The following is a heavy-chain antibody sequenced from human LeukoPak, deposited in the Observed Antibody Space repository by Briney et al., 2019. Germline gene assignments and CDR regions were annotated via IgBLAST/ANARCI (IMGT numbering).Heavy chain of an antibody. Sequence: ASVKVSCKASGYTFTSYGISWVRQAPGQGLEWMGWISAYNGNTNYAQKFQGRVTITADESTSTAYMELSSLRSEDTAVYYCARGSSWYGYYYYMDVWGKGTTVTISS. V-gene: IGHV1-18*01. J-gene: IGHJ6*03. CDR3: ARGSSWYGYYYYMDV. CDR2: ISAYNGNT. D-gene: IGHD6-13*01. CDR1: GYTFTSYG.